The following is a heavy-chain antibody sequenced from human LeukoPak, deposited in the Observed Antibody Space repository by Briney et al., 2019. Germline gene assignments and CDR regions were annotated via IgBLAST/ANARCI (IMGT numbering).Heavy chain of an antibody. J-gene: IGHJ4*02. CDR3: AKDWSSGVSGYLISFDF. D-gene: IGHD3-22*01. CDR2: ISSNGGIT. V-gene: IGHV3-23*01. Sequence: GGSLRLSCAASGFIFSTYAMSWVRQAPGKGLEWVSAISSNGGITYYADSVKGRFTISRDNSKNTLFLQANSLRAEDTAVYYCAKDWSSGVSGYLISFDFWGQGTLVTVSS. CDR1: GFIFSTYA.